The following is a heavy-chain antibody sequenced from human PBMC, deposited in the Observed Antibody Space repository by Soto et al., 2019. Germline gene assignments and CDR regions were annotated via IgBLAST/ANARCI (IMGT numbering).Heavy chain of an antibody. CDR3: AKDFDGYGEIEVGYFDY. CDR1: GFTFSSYA. CDR2: ISGSGGST. D-gene: IGHD4-17*01. Sequence: EVQLLESGGGLVQPGGSLRLSCAASGFTFSSYAMSWVRQAPGKGLEWVSAISGSGGSTYYADSVKGRFTISRDNSKNTLYLQMNSLRAEDTAVYYCAKDFDGYGEIEVGYFDYWGQGTLVTVSS. J-gene: IGHJ4*02. V-gene: IGHV3-23*01.